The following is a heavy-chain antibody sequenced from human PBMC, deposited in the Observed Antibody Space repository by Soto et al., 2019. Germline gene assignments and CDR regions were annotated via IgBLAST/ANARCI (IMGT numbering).Heavy chain of an antibody. J-gene: IGHJ4*02. V-gene: IGHV1-3*01. Sequence: QVQLVQSGAEVKKPGASVKVSCKTSGHTFTTYAMHWVRQAPGQRLEWMGWINAGGGDTKYSQRFQGRVTISRDTSASTVYMELSSLTPEDTAVYYCARGRVVRGVTTSVPHDFWGQGTLVTVSS. CDR1: GHTFTTYA. D-gene: IGHD3-10*01. CDR2: INAGGGDT. CDR3: ARGRVVRGVTTSVPHDF.